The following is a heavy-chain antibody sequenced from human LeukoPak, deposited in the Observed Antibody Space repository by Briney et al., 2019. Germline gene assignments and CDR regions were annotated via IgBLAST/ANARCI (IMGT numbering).Heavy chain of an antibody. D-gene: IGHD3-22*01. Sequence: GASVKVSCKASGYTFTSYGISWVRQAPGQGLEWMGWISAYNGNTNYAQKFQGRVTITADESTSTAYMELSSLRSEDTAVYYCARDGGAYYYDSSGYFTYWYFDLWGRGTLVTVSS. J-gene: IGHJ2*01. CDR1: GYTFTSYG. V-gene: IGHV1-18*01. CDR2: ISAYNGNT. CDR3: ARDGGAYYYDSSGYFTYWYFDL.